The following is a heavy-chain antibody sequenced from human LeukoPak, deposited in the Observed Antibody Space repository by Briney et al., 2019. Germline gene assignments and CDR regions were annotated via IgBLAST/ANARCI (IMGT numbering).Heavy chain of an antibody. Sequence: PGRSLRLSCAASGFTFSSYAMHWVRQAPGKGLEWVAVISYDGSNKYYADSVKGRFTISRDNVKNTLYLQVNSLRAEDTAVYYCIRGGYPYAFDFWGQGTMVTVSS. CDR1: GFTFSSYA. CDR3: IRGGYPYAFDF. CDR2: ISYDGSNK. V-gene: IGHV3-30*04. D-gene: IGHD5-12*01. J-gene: IGHJ3*01.